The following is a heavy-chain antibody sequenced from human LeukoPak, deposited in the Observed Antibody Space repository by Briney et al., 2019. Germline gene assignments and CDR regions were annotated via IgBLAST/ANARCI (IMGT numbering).Heavy chain of an antibody. CDR2: IVVGSGDT. CDR1: GFTFTSSA. Sequence: SVKVSCKASGFTFTSSAMQWVRQARGQRLEWIGWIVVGSGDTNYAQKFQERVTITRDMSTSTAYMELSSLRSEDTAVYYCAAESKNYDSNAFDIWGQGTMVTVSS. J-gene: IGHJ3*02. CDR3: AAESKNYDSNAFDI. D-gene: IGHD3-22*01. V-gene: IGHV1-58*02.